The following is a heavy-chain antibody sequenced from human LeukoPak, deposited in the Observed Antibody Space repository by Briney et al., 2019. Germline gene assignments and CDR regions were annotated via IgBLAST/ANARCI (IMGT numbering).Heavy chain of an antibody. J-gene: IGHJ5*02. D-gene: IGHD3-22*01. CDR2: MNPNSGNT. V-gene: IGHV1-8*01. Sequence: ASVKVSCKASGYTFTSYDINWVRQATGQGLEWMGWMNPNSGNTGYAQKFQGRVTMTRNTSISTAYMELSSLRSEDTAVYYCARDLYYYDSSGYYQTSYNWFDPWGQGTLVTVSS. CDR3: ARDLYYYDSSGYYQTSYNWFDP. CDR1: GYTFTSYD.